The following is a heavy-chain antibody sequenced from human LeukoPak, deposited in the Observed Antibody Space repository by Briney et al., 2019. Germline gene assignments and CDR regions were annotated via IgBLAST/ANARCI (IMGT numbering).Heavy chain of an antibody. Sequence: GESLKISCKGSGYRFSNYWIGWVRHMPGKGLEWMGMIYPGDSDIRYSPSFQGQVTISADKSISTAYLQWSSLKASDTAMYYCARQEYCSGGGCYTWFDPWGQGTLVTVSS. CDR3: ARQEYCSGGGCYTWFDP. V-gene: IGHV5-51*01. J-gene: IGHJ5*02. D-gene: IGHD2-15*01. CDR2: IYPGDSDI. CDR1: GYRFSNYW.